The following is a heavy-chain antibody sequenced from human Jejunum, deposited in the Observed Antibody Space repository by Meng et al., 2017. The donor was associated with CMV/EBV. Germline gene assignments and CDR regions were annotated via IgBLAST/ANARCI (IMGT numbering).Heavy chain of an antibody. CDR1: GFTFSSYT. J-gene: IGHJ4*02. CDR3: AKDRDQLLMSYLDH. Sequence: SGFTFSSYTMCWVRQAPGKGLEWVSGLSGNSGATYYADSVRGRFTISRDNSKNTLYLQMNSLRGEDTAVHYCAKDRDQLLMSYLDHWGQGTLVTVSS. CDR2: LSGNSGAT. D-gene: IGHD2-2*01. V-gene: IGHV3-23*01.